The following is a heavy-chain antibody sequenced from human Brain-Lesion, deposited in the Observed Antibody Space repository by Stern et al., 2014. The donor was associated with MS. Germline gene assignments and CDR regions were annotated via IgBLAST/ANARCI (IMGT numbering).Heavy chain of an antibody. Sequence: QVQLVESGPGLVKPSQTLSLTCTASGGSISSGSYYWNWIRPPAGKGLEWIGSIYSSGSINYNSSLQSRVTISGYTSKNQFSLTVFFGTAADTAVYYCARETGGYTYGDTDFFDFWGQGALVTVSS. CDR2: IYSSGSI. CDR3: ARETGGYTYGDTDFFDF. J-gene: IGHJ4*02. CDR1: GGSISSGSYY. D-gene: IGHD5-18*01. V-gene: IGHV4-61*02.